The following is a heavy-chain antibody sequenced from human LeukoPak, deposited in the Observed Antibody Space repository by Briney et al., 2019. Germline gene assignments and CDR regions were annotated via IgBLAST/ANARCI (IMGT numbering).Heavy chain of an antibody. CDR2: INHSGST. CDR1: GGSISGYY. V-gene: IGHV4-34*01. D-gene: IGHD6-19*01. CDR3: ARGGKQWLHGGWFDP. J-gene: IGHJ5*02. Sequence: SETLSLTCTVSGGSISGYYWSWIRQPPGKGLEWIGEINHSGSTNYNPSLKSRVTISVDTSKNQFSLKLSSVTAADTAVYYCARGGKQWLHGGWFDPWGQGTLVTVSS.